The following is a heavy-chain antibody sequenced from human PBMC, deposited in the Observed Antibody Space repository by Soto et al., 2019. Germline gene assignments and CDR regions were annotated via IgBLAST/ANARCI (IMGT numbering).Heavy chain of an antibody. V-gene: IGHV3-53*01. J-gene: IGHJ4*02. CDR2: IYSGGST. D-gene: IGHD3-22*01. CDR3: ARDLSYYDSSGYYYDY. CDR1: GFTVSSNY. Sequence: GGSLRLSCAAFGFTVSSNYMSWVRQAPGKGLEWVSVIYSGGSTYYADSVKGRFTISRDNSKNTLYLQMNSLRAEDTAVYYCARDLSYYDSSGYYYDYWGQGTLVTVSS.